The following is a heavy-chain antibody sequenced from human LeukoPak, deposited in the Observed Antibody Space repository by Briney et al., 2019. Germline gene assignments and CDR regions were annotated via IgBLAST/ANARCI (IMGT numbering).Heavy chain of an antibody. Sequence: GGPLRLSCAASGFTFSSYSMNWVRQAPGKGLEWVSYISNTGSTIYYADSVRGRFTISRDNAKNSLYLQMNSLRAEDTAVYYCARGPYTSSNYFDYWGQGTLVTVSS. D-gene: IGHD6-6*01. CDR3: ARGPYTSSNYFDY. V-gene: IGHV3-48*01. J-gene: IGHJ4*02. CDR1: GFTFSSYS. CDR2: ISNTGSTI.